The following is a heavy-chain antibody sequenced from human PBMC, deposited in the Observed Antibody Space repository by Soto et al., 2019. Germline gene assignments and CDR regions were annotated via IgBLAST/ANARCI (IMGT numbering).Heavy chain of an antibody. V-gene: IGHV1-69*04. J-gene: IGHJ6*02. Sequence: SVKVSCKASGYTFTNFGISWVRQAPGQGLEWMGRIIPILGIANYAQKFQGRVTITADKSTSTAYMELSSLRSEDTAVYYCARDSGSGKAYYYYGMDVWGQGTTVTVSS. D-gene: IGHD3-10*01. CDR3: ARDSGSGKAYYYYGMDV. CDR2: IIPILGIA. CDR1: GYTFTNFG.